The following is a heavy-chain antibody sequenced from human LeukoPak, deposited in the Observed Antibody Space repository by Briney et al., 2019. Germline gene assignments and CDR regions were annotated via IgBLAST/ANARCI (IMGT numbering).Heavy chain of an antibody. CDR3: AKKGLDI. V-gene: IGHV3-66*01. CDR2: IYTDDIT. CDR1: GFTVTSNY. J-gene: IGHJ3*02. Sequence: GGSLRLSCAPSGFTVTSNYMSWVRQAPGKGLEWVSAIYTDDITYYAESVKGRFTISRDNSKNTLYLQMNSLRAEDTAVYYCAKKGLDIWGQGTMVTVSS.